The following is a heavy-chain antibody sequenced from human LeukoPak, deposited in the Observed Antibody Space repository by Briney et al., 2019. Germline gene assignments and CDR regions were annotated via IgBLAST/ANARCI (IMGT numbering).Heavy chain of an antibody. CDR2: ISYDGSNK. Sequence: GRSLRLSCAASGFTFSSYGMHWVRQAPGKGLEWVAVISYDGSNKYYADSVKGRFTISRDNSKNTLYLQMNSLRAEDTAVYYCATMRGGATSTDYWGQGTLVTVSS. CDR3: ATMRGGATSTDY. V-gene: IGHV3-30*03. CDR1: GFTFSSYG. J-gene: IGHJ4*02. D-gene: IGHD1-26*01.